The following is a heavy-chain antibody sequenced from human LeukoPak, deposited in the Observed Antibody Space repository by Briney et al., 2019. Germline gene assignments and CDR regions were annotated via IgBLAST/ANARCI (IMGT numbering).Heavy chain of an antibody. CDR2: IYYSGST. Sequence: KSSETLSLTCTVSGDSISSSTYYWGWIRQPPGKGLEWIGSIYYSGSTYYNPSLKSRVTISVDTSKNQFSLKLSSVTAADTAVYYCTTNGSGSYFSNYYYYGMDVWGQGTTVTVSS. J-gene: IGHJ6*02. CDR3: TTNGSGSYFSNYYYYGMDV. D-gene: IGHD3-10*01. CDR1: GDSISSSTYY. V-gene: IGHV4-39*01.